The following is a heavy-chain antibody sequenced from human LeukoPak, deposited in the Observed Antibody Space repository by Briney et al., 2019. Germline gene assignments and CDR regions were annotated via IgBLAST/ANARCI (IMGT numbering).Heavy chain of an antibody. CDR2: ISSGGSSI. Sequence: RGSLRLSCAASGFTFSSYEMIWVRHAPRQGLEWVSYISSGGSSIHYADSVKGRFTISRDNAKKSLYLQMNSLRVEDTAVYYCARGRSDYDFWSGFYNYWGQGTLVTVSA. D-gene: IGHD3-3*01. V-gene: IGHV3-48*03. CDR3: ARGRSDYDFWSGFYNY. J-gene: IGHJ4*02. CDR1: GFTFSSYE.